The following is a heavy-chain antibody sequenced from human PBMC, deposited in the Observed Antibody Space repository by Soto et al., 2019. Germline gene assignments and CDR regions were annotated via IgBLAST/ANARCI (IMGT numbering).Heavy chain of an antibody. CDR2: INAGNGNT. J-gene: IGHJ4*02. CDR1: GYTFTSYA. D-gene: IGHD2-21*02. CDR3: ARSIVVVTALDY. Sequence: QVKLVQSGAEEKKPGASVKVSCKASGYTFTSYAMHWVRQAPGQRLEWMGWINAGNGNTKYSQKFQGRVTITRDTAASTAYMELTSLRSADTAVYYCARSIVVVTALDYWGQGTLVTVSS. V-gene: IGHV1-3*05.